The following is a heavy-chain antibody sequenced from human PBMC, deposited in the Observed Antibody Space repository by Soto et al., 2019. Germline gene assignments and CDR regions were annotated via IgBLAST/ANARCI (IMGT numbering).Heavy chain of an antibody. Sequence: SETLSLTCTVSGGSISSYYWSWIRQPPGKGLEWIGYIYYSGSTNYNPSLKSRVTISVDTSKNQLSLTLSSVTAADTAVYYCARVYDSSGYPHGFDYWGQGTLVTVSS. CDR3: ARVYDSSGYPHGFDY. V-gene: IGHV4-59*01. CDR2: IYYSGST. D-gene: IGHD3-22*01. J-gene: IGHJ4*02. CDR1: GGSISSYY.